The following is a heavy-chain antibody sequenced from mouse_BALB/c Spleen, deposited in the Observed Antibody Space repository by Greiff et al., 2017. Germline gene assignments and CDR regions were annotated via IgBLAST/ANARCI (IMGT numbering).Heavy chain of an antibody. J-gene: IGHJ2*01. V-gene: IGHV14-1*02. D-gene: IGHD1-1*01. CDR2: IDPENGNT. Sequence: EVQLQQSGAELVRPGALVKLSCKASGFNIKDYYMHWVKQRPEQGLEWIGWIDPENGNTIYDPKFQGKASITADTSSNTAYLQLSSLTSEDTAVYYCARDYGSSYGRVDYRGQGTTLTVSS. CDR1: GFNIKDYY. CDR3: ARDYGSSYGRVDY.